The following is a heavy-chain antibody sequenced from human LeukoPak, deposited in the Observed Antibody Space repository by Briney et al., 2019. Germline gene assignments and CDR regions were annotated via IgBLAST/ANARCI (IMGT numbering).Heavy chain of an antibody. CDR2: IRSKAYGGTT. V-gene: IGHV3-49*04. CDR3: TSGTPTVTRGFDY. CDR1: GFTFGDYA. J-gene: IGHJ4*02. Sequence: PGGSLRLSCTASGFTFGDYAMSWVRQAPGKGLEWVGFIRSKAYGGTTEYAASVKGRFTISRDASKSIAYPQMNSLKTEDTAVYYCTSGTPTVTRGFDYWGQGTLVTVSS. D-gene: IGHD4-17*01.